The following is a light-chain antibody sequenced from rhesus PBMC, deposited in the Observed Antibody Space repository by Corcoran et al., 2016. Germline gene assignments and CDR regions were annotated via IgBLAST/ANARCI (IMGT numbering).Light chain of an antibody. Sequence: EIVMTQSPATLSLSPGERATLSCRASQSVSSYVAWYQQKPEQAPRLLIYGASSRDTGIPDRFSGSGSGTDFSLIISSLEPEDVGVYYCQQYNNWNTFGGGTKVELK. CDR1: QSVSSY. J-gene: IGKJ4*01. V-gene: IGKV3S9*01. CDR2: GAS. CDR3: QQYNNWNT.